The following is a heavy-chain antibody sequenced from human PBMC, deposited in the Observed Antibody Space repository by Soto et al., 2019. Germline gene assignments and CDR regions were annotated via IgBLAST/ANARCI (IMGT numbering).Heavy chain of an antibody. D-gene: IGHD3-3*01. Sequence: ASVKVSCKASGYPFDTYGINWVRQAPGQRPEWMGWISAYNDQTDYAQNFQGRVTMATDTSTNTAYMELRNLRSDDTAVYYCARDPDEFWNSCFCDPWGPGTLVTFSS. CDR3: ARDPDEFWNSCFCDP. CDR1: GYPFDTYG. J-gene: IGHJ5*02. V-gene: IGHV1-18*01. CDR2: ISAYNDQT.